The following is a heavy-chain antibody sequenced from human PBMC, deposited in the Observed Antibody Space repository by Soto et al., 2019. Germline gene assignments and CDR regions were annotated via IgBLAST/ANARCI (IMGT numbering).Heavy chain of an antibody. CDR3: ARDGSGSYPFYYYGMDV. Sequence: SETLSLTCTVSGGSISSGDYYWSWIRQPPGKGLEWIGYIYYSGSTYYNPSLKSRVTISVDTSKNQFSLKLSSVTAADTAVYFCARDGSGSYPFYYYGMDVWGQGTTVTVSS. D-gene: IGHD3-10*01. CDR1: GGSISSGDYY. V-gene: IGHV4-30-4*01. CDR2: IYYSGST. J-gene: IGHJ6*02.